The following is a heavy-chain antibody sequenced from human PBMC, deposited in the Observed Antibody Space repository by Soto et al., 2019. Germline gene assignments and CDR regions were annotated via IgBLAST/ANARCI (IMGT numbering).Heavy chain of an antibody. V-gene: IGHV5-51*01. CDR2: IYPGASDT. Sequence: PGESLKISCKGSGYSLSSYWIRRGRQMPGKGVGWRGIIYPGASDTKYSPSFKGQATISADKSITTAYLQGSSLKASDTAIYYCASLSKLNTTGTSHVFDIWGQGTMVPVSS. CDR3: ASLSKLNTTGTSHVFDI. J-gene: IGHJ3*02. D-gene: IGHD1-1*01. CDR1: GYSLSSYW.